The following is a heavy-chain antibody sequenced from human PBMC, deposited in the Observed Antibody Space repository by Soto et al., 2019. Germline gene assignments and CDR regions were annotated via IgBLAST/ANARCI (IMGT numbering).Heavy chain of an antibody. CDR1: GFTFSSYS. J-gene: IGHJ3*02. D-gene: IGHD1-26*01. CDR3: ARAQNRGSYRPGAFDI. CDR2: ISSSSSYI. V-gene: IGHV3-21*01. Sequence: GGSLRLSCAASGFTFSSYSMNWVRQAPGKGLEWVSSISSSSSYIYYADSVKGRFTISRDNAKNSLYLQMNSLRAEETAVYYCARAQNRGSYRPGAFDIWGQGTMVTVSS.